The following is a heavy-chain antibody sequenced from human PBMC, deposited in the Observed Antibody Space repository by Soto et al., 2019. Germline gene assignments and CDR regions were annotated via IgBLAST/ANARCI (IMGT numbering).Heavy chain of an antibody. J-gene: IGHJ4*02. V-gene: IGHV3-23*01. Sequence: QPGGSLRLSCVASGFTFSNYNMNWVRQAPGKGLEWVSGISGSAGTTYYTDSLKGRFTISRDNSKNTLYLQMNSLRAEDTAVYYCANWGKSGSDYWGQGTLVTVSS. D-gene: IGHD3-16*01. CDR1: GFTFSNYN. CDR2: ISGSAGTT. CDR3: ANWGKSGSDY.